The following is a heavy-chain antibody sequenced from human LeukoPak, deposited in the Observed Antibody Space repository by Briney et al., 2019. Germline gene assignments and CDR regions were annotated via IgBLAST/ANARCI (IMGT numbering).Heavy chain of an antibody. CDR3: AGLRSRAFGI. CDR2: TYYTGTT. J-gene: IGHJ3*02. V-gene: IGHV4-59*08. D-gene: IGHD6-6*01. CDR1: GGSTISHY. Sequence: SETLSLTCTVSGGSTISHYWSWLRQPPGKGLEWIAYTYYTGTTNYNPSLKSRVTISIDTSKDQFSLRLSSVTAADTAVYYCAGLRSRAFGIWGPGTMVSVSS.